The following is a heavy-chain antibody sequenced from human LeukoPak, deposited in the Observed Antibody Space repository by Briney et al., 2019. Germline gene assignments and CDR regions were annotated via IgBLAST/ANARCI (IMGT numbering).Heavy chain of an antibody. V-gene: IGHV3-74*01. D-gene: IGHD3-10*01. Sequence: GGSLRLSCAASGFTFSSHWMHWVRQAPGKGLVWVSRINSDGSSTNYADSVKGRFTISRDNAKNTLYLQMNSLRAEDTAVHYCAKEGRSLDIWGQGTMVTVSS. CDR2: INSDGSST. CDR1: GFTFSSHW. J-gene: IGHJ3*02. CDR3: AKEGRSLDI.